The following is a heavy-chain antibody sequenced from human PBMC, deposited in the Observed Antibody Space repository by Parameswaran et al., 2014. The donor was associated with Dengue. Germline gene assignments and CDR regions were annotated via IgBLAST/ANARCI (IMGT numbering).Heavy chain of an antibody. CDR1: IHFSNYD. CDR3: ARESSASSAFDY. D-gene: IGHD1-26*01. J-gene: IGHJ4*02. Sequence: GGSPETLLCSLWIHFSNYDMHWVRQATGKGLEWVSTIGATGDTYSAASVKGRFTISRENAKNSLYLQMNSLRAGDTAVYYCARESSASSAFDYWGQGTLVTVSS. CDR2: IGATGDT. V-gene: IGHV3-13*01.